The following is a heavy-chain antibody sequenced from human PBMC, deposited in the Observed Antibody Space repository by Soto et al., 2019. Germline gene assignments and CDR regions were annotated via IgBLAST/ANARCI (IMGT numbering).Heavy chain of an antibody. CDR3: ARDVSGYYGSGSYPD. J-gene: IGHJ4*02. Sequence: QVQLVQSGTEVRKPGASVRVSCKASGYTFTAFAMHWVRQAPAQRPEWMGWINADNGNTRYSQKFHSRFTFTKDTSANTAYLELRSLESDDTAVYYCARDVSGYYGSGSYPDWFQGTLVTVSS. CDR2: INADNGNT. V-gene: IGHV1-3*01. CDR1: GYTFTAFA. D-gene: IGHD3-10*01.